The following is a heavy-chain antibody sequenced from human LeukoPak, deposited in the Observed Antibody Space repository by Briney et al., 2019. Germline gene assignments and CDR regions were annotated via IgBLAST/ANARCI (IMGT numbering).Heavy chain of an antibody. CDR1: GGSFSGYY. V-gene: IGHV4-34*01. J-gene: IGHJ5*02. CDR2: INHSGST. CDR3: AREDALAWFDP. Sequence: PSETLSLTCAVYGGSFSGYYWSWIRQPPGKGLEWIGEINHSGSTSYNPSLKSRVTISVDTSKNQFSLKLSSATAADTAVYYCAREDALAWFDPWGQGTLVTVSS. D-gene: IGHD3-3*02.